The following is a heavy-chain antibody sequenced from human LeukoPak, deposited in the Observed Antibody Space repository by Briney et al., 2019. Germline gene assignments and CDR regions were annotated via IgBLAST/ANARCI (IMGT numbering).Heavy chain of an antibody. D-gene: IGHD2-8*02. Sequence: PSETLSLTCAVYGGSFSGYYWSWIRQPPGKGLDWIGEINHSGSTNYNPSLKSRVTISVDTSKNQFSLKLSSVTAADTAVYYCARGPLVPGRYMDVWGKGTTVTVSS. CDR3: ARGPLVPGRYMDV. V-gene: IGHV4-34*01. CDR2: INHSGST. J-gene: IGHJ6*03. CDR1: GGSFSGYY.